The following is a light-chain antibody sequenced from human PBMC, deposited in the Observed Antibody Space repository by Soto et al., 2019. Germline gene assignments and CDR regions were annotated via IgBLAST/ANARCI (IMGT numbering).Light chain of an antibody. CDR2: AAS. J-gene: IGKJ5*01. CDR1: QSVSSY. CDR3: QQRSNWTIT. Sequence: IVLTQAPATLSLSPGERATLSWRASQSVSSYLAWYQQKPGQAPRLLIYAASTRATGIPARFSGIGSGTDFTLTISSLETEDFAVYYCQQRSNWTITFGQGTRLEIK. V-gene: IGKV3-11*01.